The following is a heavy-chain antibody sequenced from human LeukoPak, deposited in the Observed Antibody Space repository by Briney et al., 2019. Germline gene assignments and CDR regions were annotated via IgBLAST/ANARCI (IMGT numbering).Heavy chain of an antibody. Sequence: GGSLRLSCAASGFTLSNYGMHWVRQAPGKGLEWVAVISSDGSNKHYAASVKGRFTISRDNSKNTLYLQMNSLRAEDTAVYYCAKVPQYSSSWSFDYWGQGTLVTVSS. J-gene: IGHJ4*02. CDR2: ISSDGSNK. D-gene: IGHD6-13*01. CDR1: GFTLSNYG. V-gene: IGHV3-30*18. CDR3: AKVPQYSSSWSFDY.